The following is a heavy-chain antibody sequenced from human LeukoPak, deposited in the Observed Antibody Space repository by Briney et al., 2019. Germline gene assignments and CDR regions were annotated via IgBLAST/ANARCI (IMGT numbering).Heavy chain of an antibody. CDR2: IIPIFGTA. CDR3: ARYSYGHYSFDY. Sequence: ASVKVSCKASGGTFSSYAISWVRQAPGQGLEWMGGIIPIFGTANYAQKFQGRVTITADESTGTAYMELSSLRSEDTAVYYCARYSYGHYSFDYWGQGTLVTVSS. J-gene: IGHJ4*02. D-gene: IGHD5-18*01. V-gene: IGHV1-69*13. CDR1: GGTFSSYA.